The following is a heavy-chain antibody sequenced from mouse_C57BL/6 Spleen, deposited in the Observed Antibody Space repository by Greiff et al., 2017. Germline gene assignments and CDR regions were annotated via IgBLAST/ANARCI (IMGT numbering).Heavy chain of an antibody. CDR3: AFFYGSSPYYYAMDY. CDR1: GFNIKNTY. J-gene: IGHJ4*01. Sequence: EVQLQQSVAELVRPGASVKLSCTASGFNIKNTYMHWVKQRPEQGLEWIGRIDPANDNTKYAPKFQGKATITADTSSNTAYLQLSSLTSEDTAIYYCAFFYGSSPYYYAMDYWGQGTSVTVSS. D-gene: IGHD1-1*01. V-gene: IGHV14-3*01. CDR2: IDPANDNT.